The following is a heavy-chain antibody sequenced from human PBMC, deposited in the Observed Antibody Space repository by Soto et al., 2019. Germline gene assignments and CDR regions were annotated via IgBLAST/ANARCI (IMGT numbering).Heavy chain of an antibody. CDR2: IIPIFGTA. Sequence: RASVKVSCKASGGTFSSYAISWVRQAPGQGLEWMGGIIPIFGTANYAQKFQGRVTITADKSTSTAYMELSSLRSEDTAVYYCASAYYDFWSGYPLYFDYWGQGTLVTVSS. V-gene: IGHV1-69*06. CDR3: ASAYYDFWSGYPLYFDY. CDR1: GGTFSSYA. J-gene: IGHJ4*02. D-gene: IGHD3-3*01.